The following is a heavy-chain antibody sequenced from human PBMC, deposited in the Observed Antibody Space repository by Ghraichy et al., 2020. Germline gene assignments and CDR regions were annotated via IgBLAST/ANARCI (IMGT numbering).Heavy chain of an antibody. D-gene: IGHD3-22*01. V-gene: IGHV3-21*01. CDR1: GFTFSSDS. CDR3: ARPISMIVVGGNGNDY. Sequence: GGSLRLSCAASGFTFSSDSMNWVRQAPGKGLEWVSSISKSGDYISYADSVKGRFTISRDNAKNSLHLQMNSLRAEDTAVYYCARPISMIVVGGNGNDYWGQGTLVTVSS. J-gene: IGHJ4*02. CDR2: ISKSGDYI.